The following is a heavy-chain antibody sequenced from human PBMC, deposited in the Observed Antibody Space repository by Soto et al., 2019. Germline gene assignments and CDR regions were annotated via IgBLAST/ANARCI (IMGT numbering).Heavy chain of an antibody. D-gene: IGHD3-22*01. J-gene: IGHJ6*02. CDR1: GGTFSSYA. Sequence: SVKVSCRSSGGTFSSYAISWVRQAPGQVLEWMGGIIPIFGTANYAQKFQGRVTITADESTSTAYMELSSLRSEDTAVYYCARGNTMIVVRYYGMDVWGQGTTVTVSS. CDR2: IIPIFGTA. CDR3: ARGNTMIVVRYYGMDV. V-gene: IGHV1-69*01.